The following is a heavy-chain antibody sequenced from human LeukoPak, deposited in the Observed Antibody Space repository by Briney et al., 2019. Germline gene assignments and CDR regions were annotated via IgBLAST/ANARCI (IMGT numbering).Heavy chain of an antibody. D-gene: IGHD5-18*01. J-gene: IGHJ4*02. V-gene: IGHV4-39*07. CDR3: ARDITDTAMVIGY. CDR1: GGSIGSSSYY. CDR2: IYYSGST. Sequence: PSETLSLTCTVSGGSIGSSSYYWGWIRQPPGKGLEWIGSIYYSGSTYYNPSLKSRVTISVDTSKNQFSLKLSSVTAADTAVYYCARDITDTAMVIGYWGQGTLVTVPS.